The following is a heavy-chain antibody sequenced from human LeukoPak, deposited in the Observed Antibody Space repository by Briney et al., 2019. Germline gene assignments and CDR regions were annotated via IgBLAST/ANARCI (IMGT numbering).Heavy chain of an antibody. Sequence: GGSLRLSCAASGFTFSNSWMSWVRQAPGKGLEWVGRIRSKTDGGTTDYAAPVKGRFTISRDDSKNTLFLQMNSLKTEDSGVYYCTGYCSGGTCDYWGQGTPVTVSS. CDR1: GFTFSNSW. CDR2: IRSKTDGGTT. D-gene: IGHD2-15*01. V-gene: IGHV3-15*01. CDR3: TGYCSGGTCDY. J-gene: IGHJ4*02.